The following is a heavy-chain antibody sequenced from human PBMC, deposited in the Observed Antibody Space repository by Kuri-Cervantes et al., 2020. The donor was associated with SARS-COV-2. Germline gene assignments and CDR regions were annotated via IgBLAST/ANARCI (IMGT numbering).Heavy chain of an antibody. D-gene: IGHD6-19*01. CDR3: AGGYSSGWPDH. CDR2: MKRDGSEK. CDR1: GFTFSSDW. V-gene: IGHV3-7*01. J-gene: IGHJ5*02. Sequence: GESLKISCAASGFTFSSDWMTWVRKAPGKGLEWVASMKRDGSEKYYVDSVKGRFTISRDNAKNSLDPQMNSLRPDDTAVYYCAGGYSSGWPDHWGQGTLVTVSS.